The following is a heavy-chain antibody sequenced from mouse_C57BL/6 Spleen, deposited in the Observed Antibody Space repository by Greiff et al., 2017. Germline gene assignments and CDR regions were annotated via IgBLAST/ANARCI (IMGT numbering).Heavy chain of an antibody. CDR1: GFTFTDYY. CDR2: IRNKANGYTT. Sequence: EVQLVESGGGLVQPGGSLSLSCAASGFTFTDYYMSWVRQPPGKALEWLGFIRNKANGYTTEYSASVKGRFTISRDNSQSILYLQMNALRAEDSATYHCARSGSSYGYFDVWGTGTTVTVSS. V-gene: IGHV7-3*01. D-gene: IGHD1-1*01. J-gene: IGHJ1*03. CDR3: ARSGSSYGYFDV.